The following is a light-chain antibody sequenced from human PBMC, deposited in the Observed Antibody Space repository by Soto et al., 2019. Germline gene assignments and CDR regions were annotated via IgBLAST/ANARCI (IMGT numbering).Light chain of an antibody. CDR1: SRDVGGYNY. CDR2: DVS. CDR3: CSYAGSYTYV. Sequence: QSALTQPRSVSGSPGQSVTISCTGTSRDVGGYNYVSWYQQHPGKAPKLMIYDVSKRPSGVPDRFSGSKSGNTASLTISVLQAEDEADYYCCSYAGSYTYVFGTGTKLTVL. J-gene: IGLJ1*01. V-gene: IGLV2-11*01.